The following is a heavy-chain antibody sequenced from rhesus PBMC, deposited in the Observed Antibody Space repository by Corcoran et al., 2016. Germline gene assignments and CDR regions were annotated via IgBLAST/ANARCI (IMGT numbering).Heavy chain of an antibody. J-gene: IGHJ6*01. Sequence: EVQLVQSGAEVKKPGASVKISCKASGYTFTDHYLNWVRQAPGKGLEGMGRVNPEDGEADDAQKFQGRVTITADTSTSTAYMGLSSLSSEDTAVYYCARGFCTGNTCPYYYGLDSWGQGVVVTVSS. V-gene: IGHV1-111*02. D-gene: IGHD2-2*01. CDR2: VNPEDGEA. CDR3: ARGFCTGNTCPYYYGLDS. CDR1: GYTFTDHY.